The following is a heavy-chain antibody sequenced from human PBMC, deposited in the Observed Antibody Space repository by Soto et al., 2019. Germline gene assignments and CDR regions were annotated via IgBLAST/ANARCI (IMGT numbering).Heavy chain of an antibody. CDR2: ISSSSSYI. CDR3: ARVQPSDYDSFPTDY. D-gene: IGHD3-22*01. V-gene: IGHV3-21*01. Sequence: GGSLRLSCAASGFTFSSYSMNWVRQAPGKGLEWVSSISSSSSYIYYADSVKGRFTISRDNAKNSLYLQMNSLRAEDTAVYYCARVQPSDYDSFPTDYWGQGTLVTVSS. CDR1: GFTFSSYS. J-gene: IGHJ4*02.